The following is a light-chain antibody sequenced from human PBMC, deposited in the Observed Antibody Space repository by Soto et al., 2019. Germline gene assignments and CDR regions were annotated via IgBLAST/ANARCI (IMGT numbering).Light chain of an antibody. V-gene: IGLV7-46*01. CDR1: TGAVTSGHY. CDR3: LLSYSGARLV. J-gene: IGLJ3*02. CDR2: DTS. Sequence: QAVVTQEPSLTVSPGGTVTLTCGSSTGAVTSGHYPYWFQQKPGQAPRTLIYDTSNTHSGTPARFSGSLLGGKAALTLSGAQPEDEAEYYCLLSYSGARLVFGGGTKLTVL.